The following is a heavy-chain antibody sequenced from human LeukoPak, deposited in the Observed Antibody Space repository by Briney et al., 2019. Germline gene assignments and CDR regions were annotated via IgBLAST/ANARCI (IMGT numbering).Heavy chain of an antibody. CDR2: IIPILGTA. CDR3: AILHSNYGYFDY. Sequence: SVKVSCKASGGTFSSYAISWVRQAPGQGLEWMGGIIPILGTANYAQKFQGRVTITADESTSTAYMELSSLRSEDTAVYYCAILHSNYGYFDYWGQGTLVTVSS. J-gene: IGHJ4*02. D-gene: IGHD4-11*01. CDR1: GGTFSSYA. V-gene: IGHV1-69*13.